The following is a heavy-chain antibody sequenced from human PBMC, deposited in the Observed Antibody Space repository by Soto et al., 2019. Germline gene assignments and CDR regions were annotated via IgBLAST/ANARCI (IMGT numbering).Heavy chain of an antibody. V-gene: IGHV3-21*01. J-gene: IGHJ4*02. D-gene: IGHD4-17*01. CDR1: GFTFRSYS. CDR3: TRGMYGDYYFDY. CDR2: ISSSSGYI. Sequence: PGGSLRLSCAASGFTFRSYSMNWVRQAPGKGLEWVSFISSSSGYIYYADSVKGRFTISRDNAKNSLYLEMNSLRAEDTAVYYCTRGMYGDYYFDYWGQGTLVTVSS.